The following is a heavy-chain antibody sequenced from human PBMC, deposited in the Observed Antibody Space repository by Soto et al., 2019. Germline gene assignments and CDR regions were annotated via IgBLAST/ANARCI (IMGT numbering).Heavy chain of an antibody. CDR3: ATENYYGSGSYYRHYYYYGMDV. J-gene: IGHJ6*02. Sequence: ASVKVSCKASGYTFTSYGISWVRQAPGQGLEWMGWISAYNGNTNYAQKLQGRVTMTTDTSTSTAYMELRSLRSDGTAVYYCATENYYGSGSYYRHYYYYGMDVWGQGTTVTVSS. CDR2: ISAYNGNT. V-gene: IGHV1-18*01. CDR1: GYTFTSYG. D-gene: IGHD3-10*01.